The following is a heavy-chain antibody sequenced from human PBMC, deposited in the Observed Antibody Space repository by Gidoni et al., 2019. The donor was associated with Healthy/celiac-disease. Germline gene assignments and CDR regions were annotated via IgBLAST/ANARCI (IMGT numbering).Heavy chain of an antibody. D-gene: IGHD1-26*01. CDR2: IRYDGSNK. J-gene: IGHJ4*02. CDR3: AKVGWGGSYYGDY. V-gene: IGHV3-30*02. Sequence: QVQLVESGGGVVQPGGSLRLSCAASGFTFSSYGMHWVRQAPGKGLGWVAFIRYDGSNKYYADSVKGRFTISRDNSKNTLYLQMNSLRAEDTAVYYCAKVGWGGSYYGDYWGQGTLVTVSS. CDR1: GFTFSSYG.